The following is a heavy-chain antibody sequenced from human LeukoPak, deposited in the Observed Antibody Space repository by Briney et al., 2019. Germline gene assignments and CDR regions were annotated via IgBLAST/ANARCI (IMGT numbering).Heavy chain of an antibody. V-gene: IGHV1-69*13. Sequence: SVKVSCKASGGTFSSYAISWVRQAPGQGLEWMGGIIPIFGTANCAQKFQGRVTITADESTSTAYMELSSLRSEDTAVYYCARGSSGYDLGFDYWGQGTLVTVSS. CDR2: IIPIFGTA. D-gene: IGHD5-12*01. CDR3: ARGSSGYDLGFDY. J-gene: IGHJ4*02. CDR1: GGTFSSYA.